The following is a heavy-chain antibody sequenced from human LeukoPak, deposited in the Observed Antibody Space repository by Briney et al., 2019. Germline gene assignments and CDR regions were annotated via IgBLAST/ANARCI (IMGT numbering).Heavy chain of an antibody. CDR2: INPNSGDR. D-gene: IGHD3-22*01. V-gene: IGHV1-2*02. Sequence: ASVKVSCKASGYTFSGYYMHWVRQAPGQGLERMGWINPNSGDRKYVQKFQGRVTMTRDTSISTAYMELSRLRSDDTAVYYCARGGIVAHTPVDYWGQGTLVTVSS. J-gene: IGHJ4*02. CDR1: GYTFSGYY. CDR3: ARGGIVAHTPVDY.